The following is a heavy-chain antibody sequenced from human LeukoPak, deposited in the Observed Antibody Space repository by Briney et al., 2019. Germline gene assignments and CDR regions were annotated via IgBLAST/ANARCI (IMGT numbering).Heavy chain of an antibody. CDR3: ARGAQTVAGTDY. D-gene: IGHD6-19*01. CDR1: GGTFSSYA. CDR2: IIPIFGTA. V-gene: IGHV1-69*01. J-gene: IGHJ4*02. Sequence: SVKVSCKASGGTFSSYAISWVRQAPGQGLEWMGGIIPIFGTANYAQKFQGRVTITADESTSTAYMELSSLRSEDTAVYYCARGAQTVAGTDYWGQGTLVTVSS.